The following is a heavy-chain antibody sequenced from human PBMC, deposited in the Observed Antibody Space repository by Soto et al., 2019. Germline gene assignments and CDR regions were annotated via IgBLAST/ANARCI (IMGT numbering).Heavy chain of an antibody. J-gene: IGHJ4*02. V-gene: IGHV4-34*01. Sequence: QVQLQQWGAGLLKPSETLSLTCAVYGGSFSGHYWTWIRQPPGKGREWIGEVSPGGSTNYNSSLKSRVTVSGDTSKNQFSLKLTSVTAADTGVYYCARGRGGLHRTAELHSWGQGTLVTVSS. CDR1: GGSFSGHY. CDR2: VSPGGST. D-gene: IGHD7-27*01. CDR3: ARGRGGLHRTAELHS.